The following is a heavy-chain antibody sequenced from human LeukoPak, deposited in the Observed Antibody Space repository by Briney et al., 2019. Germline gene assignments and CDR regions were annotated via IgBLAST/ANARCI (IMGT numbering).Heavy chain of an antibody. D-gene: IGHD2-2*01. CDR2: VLHTGGT. CDR3: ARGPAAIHP. Sequence: SETLSLTCAVYGYSLTNHYWVWLRQPPGKGLEWVGEVLHTGGTNYNPSLKSRVTISVDTSKNHFFLKLTSVTAAATAVYYCARGPAAIHPWGPGTLVTVSS. J-gene: IGHJ5*02. CDR1: GYSLTNHY. V-gene: IGHV4-34*12.